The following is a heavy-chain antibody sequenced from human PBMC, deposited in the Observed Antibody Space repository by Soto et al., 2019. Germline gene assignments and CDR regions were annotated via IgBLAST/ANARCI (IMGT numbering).Heavy chain of an antibody. Sequence: QVQLVESGGGLVKPGGSLRLSCAASGFTFSDYYMSWIRQAPGKGPEWVSYISSSSSYTNYAESVKGRGTISRDNAKNSLYLQMNSLRAEDTAVYYCARTIAAAGGRRYFDLWGRGTLVTVSS. D-gene: IGHD6-13*01. J-gene: IGHJ2*01. CDR3: ARTIAAAGGRRYFDL. V-gene: IGHV3-11*05. CDR1: GFTFSDYY. CDR2: ISSSSSYT.